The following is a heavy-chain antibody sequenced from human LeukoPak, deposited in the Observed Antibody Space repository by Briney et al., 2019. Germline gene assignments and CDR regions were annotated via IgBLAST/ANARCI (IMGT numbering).Heavy chain of an antibody. J-gene: IGHJ4*02. CDR3: ARGLGGWYPPYFDY. Sequence: PSETLSLTCAVYGGSFSGYYWSWIRQPPGKGLEWIGEINHSGSTNYNPSLKSRVTISVDTSKNQFSLKLSSVTAADTAVYYCARGLGGWYPPYFDYWGQGTLVTVSS. CDR2: INHSGST. CDR1: GGSFSGYY. V-gene: IGHV4-34*01. D-gene: IGHD6-19*01.